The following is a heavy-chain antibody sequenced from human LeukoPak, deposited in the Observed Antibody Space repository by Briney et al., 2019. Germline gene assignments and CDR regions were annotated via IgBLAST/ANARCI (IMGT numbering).Heavy chain of an antibody. Sequence: GASVIVSCKASGYTFTGYYMHWVRQAPGQGLEWMGWIIPNSGATLYAQKFQGRVTLTRDTSISTAYLELYSLRSDDTAVYYCARDPITVPGLSFDYWGQGTLITVSS. D-gene: IGHD1-14*01. J-gene: IGHJ4*02. CDR1: GYTFTGYY. CDR3: ARDPITVPGLSFDY. CDR2: IIPNSGAT. V-gene: IGHV1-2*02.